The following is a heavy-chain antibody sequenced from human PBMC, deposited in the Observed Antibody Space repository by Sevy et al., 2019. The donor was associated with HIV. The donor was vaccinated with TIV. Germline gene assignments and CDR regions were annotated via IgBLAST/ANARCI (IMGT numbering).Heavy chain of an antibody. CDR2: ISGYNGNT. CDR1: GYTFTIYG. CDR3: ARESGAAGATGYGFDI. D-gene: IGHD1-26*01. J-gene: IGHJ3*02. V-gene: IGHV1-18*01. Sequence: ASVKVSCKASGYTFTIYGISWVRQAPGQGLEWMGWISGYNGNTNYAQKFQDRVTMTTDTSTSTAYMELRSLRSDDTAVYYCARESGAAGATGYGFDIWGQRTMVTVSS.